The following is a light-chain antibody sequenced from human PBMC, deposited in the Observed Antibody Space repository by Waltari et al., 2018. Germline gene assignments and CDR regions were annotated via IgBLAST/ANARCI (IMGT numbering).Light chain of an antibody. Sequence: EIVLTQSPGTLSLSAGERATLSCKASQTLNNNYLAWYQQKPGQSPRLRIFGASKRATGIPDRFSGSGSGTDFTLTISRLETEDFAMYYCQQYGSSPYSFGQGARVEIK. J-gene: IGKJ2*01. V-gene: IGKV3-20*01. CDR1: QTLNNNY. CDR2: GAS. CDR3: QQYGSSPYS.